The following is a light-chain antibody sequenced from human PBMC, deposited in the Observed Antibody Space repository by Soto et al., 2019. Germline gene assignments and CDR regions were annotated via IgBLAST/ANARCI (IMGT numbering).Light chain of an antibody. CDR3: QKSNSAPLT. CDR2: AAS. Sequence: DMQMTQSPSSLSASVGDRVTITCRASQGISIYLAWFQQKPGKVPKLLIYAASTLQSGVPSRFSGSGSGRDFTLTISSLQPEDVATYYCQKSNSAPLTFGGGTKVEIK. J-gene: IGKJ4*01. V-gene: IGKV1-27*01. CDR1: QGISIY.